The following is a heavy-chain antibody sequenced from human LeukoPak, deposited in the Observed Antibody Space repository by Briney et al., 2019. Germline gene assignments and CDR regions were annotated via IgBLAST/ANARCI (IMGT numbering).Heavy chain of an antibody. J-gene: IGHJ4*02. CDR2: INHSGST. D-gene: IGHD2-2*01. Sequence: PSETLSLTCTVSGGSISSYYWSWIRQPPGKGLEWIGEINHSGSTNYNPSLKSRVTISVDTSKNQFSLKLSSVTAADTAVYYCARVGQLAFDYWGQGTLVTVSS. V-gene: IGHV4-34*01. CDR1: GGSISSYY. CDR3: ARVGQLAFDY.